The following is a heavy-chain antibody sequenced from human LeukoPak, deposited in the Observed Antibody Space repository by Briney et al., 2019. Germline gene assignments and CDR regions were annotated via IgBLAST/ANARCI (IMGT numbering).Heavy chain of an antibody. V-gene: IGHV4-4*07. CDR1: GDSISSYY. Sequence: SETLSLTCTVSGDSISSYYWSWIRQPAGKGMEWIGRIYTSGSTNYNPSLKSRATMSVDTSKNQFSLKLSSVTAADTAVYYCARDLSGHGGNFDYWGQGTLVTVSS. CDR3: ARDLSGHGGNFDY. D-gene: IGHD5-12*01. CDR2: IYTSGST. J-gene: IGHJ4*02.